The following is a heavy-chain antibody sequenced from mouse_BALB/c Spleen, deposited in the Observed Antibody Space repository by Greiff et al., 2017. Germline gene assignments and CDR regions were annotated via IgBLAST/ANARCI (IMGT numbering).Heavy chain of an antibody. CDR1: GYTFTDYN. Sequence: EVQLQQSGPELVKPGASVKISCKASGYTFTDYNMHWVKQSHGKSLEWIGYIYPYNGGTGYNQKFKSKATLTVDNSSSTAYMELRSLTSEDSAVYYCAREGGHYYGYEGFAYWGQGTLVTVSA. CDR2: IYPYNGGT. J-gene: IGHJ3*01. D-gene: IGHD1-2*01. CDR3: AREGGHYYGYEGFAY. V-gene: IGHV1S29*02.